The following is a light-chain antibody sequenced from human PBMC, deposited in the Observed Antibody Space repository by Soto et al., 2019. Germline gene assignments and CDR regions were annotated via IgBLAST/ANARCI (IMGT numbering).Light chain of an antibody. J-gene: IGLJ2*01. CDR3: SSYTSTNTLV. CDR2: DVS. Sequence: QSVLTQPASVSGSPGQSITISCTGTSSDIGDYNYVSWYQQHPRKAPKLMIFDVSNRPSGVSNRFSASKSGNTASLTISGLQAEYEADYYCSSYTSTNTLVFGGGTKVTV. V-gene: IGLV2-14*03. CDR1: SSDIGDYNY.